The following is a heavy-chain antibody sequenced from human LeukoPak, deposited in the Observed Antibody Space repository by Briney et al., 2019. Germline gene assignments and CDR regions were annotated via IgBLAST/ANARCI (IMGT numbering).Heavy chain of an antibody. Sequence: GASVKVSCKASGGTFSSYAISWVRQAPGQGLEWMGGIIPIFGTANYAQKFQGRVTITADKSTSTAYMELSSLRSEDTAVYYCARDRQYYYDSSGQGYWGQGTLVTVSS. J-gene: IGHJ4*02. CDR1: GGTFSSYA. V-gene: IGHV1-69*06. CDR3: ARDRQYYYDSSGQGY. CDR2: IIPIFGTA. D-gene: IGHD3-22*01.